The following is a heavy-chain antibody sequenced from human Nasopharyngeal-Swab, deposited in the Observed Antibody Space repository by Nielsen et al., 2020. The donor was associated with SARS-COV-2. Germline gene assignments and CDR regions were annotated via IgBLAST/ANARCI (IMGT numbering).Heavy chain of an antibody. Sequence: ESLKISCTVSGGSISSYYWSWIRQPPGKGLEWIGYIYYSGSTNYNPSLKSRVTISVDTSKNQFSLKLSSVTAADTAVYYCAREGTAMAFGYWGQGTLVTVSS. CDR2: IYYSGST. CDR1: GGSISSYY. J-gene: IGHJ4*02. CDR3: AREGTAMAFGY. V-gene: IGHV4-59*01. D-gene: IGHD5-18*01.